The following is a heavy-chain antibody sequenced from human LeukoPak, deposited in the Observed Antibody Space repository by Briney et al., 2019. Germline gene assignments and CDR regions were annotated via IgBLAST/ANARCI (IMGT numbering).Heavy chain of an antibody. CDR3: ARVGSGWSFDY. V-gene: IGHV4-4*07. J-gene: IGHJ4*02. D-gene: IGHD6-19*01. CDR2: IQTSGST. CDR1: GGSISSYY. Sequence: SETLSLTCTVSGGSISSYYWSWIRHPAGRGLEWIGRIQTSGSTNYNPSLKSRVTMSVDTSKNKFSLKVNSVTAADTAVYYCARVGSGWSFDYWGQGTLVTVSS.